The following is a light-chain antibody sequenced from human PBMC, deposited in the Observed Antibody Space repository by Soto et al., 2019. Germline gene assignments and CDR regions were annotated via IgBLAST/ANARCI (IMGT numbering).Light chain of an antibody. J-gene: IGLJ2*01. CDR3: AAWDDSLSGVV. V-gene: IGLV1-47*02. CDR1: SSNIGYNY. CDR2: SNN. Sequence: QPVLTQPPSASGTPGQRVTISCSGSSSNIGYNYVYWYQHLPGTAPKLLIYSNNQRPSGVPDRFSGSKSGTSASLAISGLRSEDEADYYCAAWDDSLSGVVFGGGTKVTVL.